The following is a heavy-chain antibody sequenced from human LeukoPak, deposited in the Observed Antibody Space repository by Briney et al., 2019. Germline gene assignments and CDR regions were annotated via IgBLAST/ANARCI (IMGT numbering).Heavy chain of an antibody. CDR3: ARALYPWNFDI. J-gene: IGHJ4*02. D-gene: IGHD2-2*02. V-gene: IGHV4-34*01. Sequence: SETLSLTCAVYGGPFSGYYWSWIRQPPGKGLVWIGEINHSGSTNYNPSLNSRVTISVDMSKKQFSLRLTSVTAADTAVYYCARALYPWNFDIWGQGNLVTVSS. CDR1: GGPFSGYY. CDR2: INHSGST.